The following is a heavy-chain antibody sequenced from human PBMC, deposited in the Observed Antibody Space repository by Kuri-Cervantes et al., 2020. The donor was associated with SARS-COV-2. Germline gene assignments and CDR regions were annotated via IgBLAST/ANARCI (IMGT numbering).Heavy chain of an antibody. V-gene: IGHV3-43*01. CDR1: GFTFDDYT. CDR3: ARGITGTHPSGY. CDR2: ISWDGGST. Sequence: GESLKISCAASGFTFDDYTMHWVRQAPGKGLEWVSLISWDGGSTYYADSVKGRFTISRDNSKNSLYLQMNSLRAEDTAVYYCARGITGTHPSGYWGQGTLVTRSS. J-gene: IGHJ4*02. D-gene: IGHD1-20*01.